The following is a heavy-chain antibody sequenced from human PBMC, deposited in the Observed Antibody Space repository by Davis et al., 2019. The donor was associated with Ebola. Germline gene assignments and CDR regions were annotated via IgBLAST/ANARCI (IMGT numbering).Heavy chain of an antibody. J-gene: IGHJ4*02. CDR1: GYSFTSLD. CDR3: ARGLIMSGSSSNY. D-gene: IGHD1-26*01. CDR2: MNPNSGNA. Sequence: ASVKVSCKTSGYSFTSLDINWVRQATGQGLEWMGWMNPNSGNAGYAHKFQGRVTMTRNTSISTAYMELSSLTSEDTAVYYCARGLIMSGSSSNYWGQGTLVTVSS. V-gene: IGHV1-8*01.